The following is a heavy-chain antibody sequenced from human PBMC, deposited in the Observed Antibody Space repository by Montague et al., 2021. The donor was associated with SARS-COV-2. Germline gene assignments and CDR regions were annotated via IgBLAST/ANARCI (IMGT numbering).Heavy chain of an antibody. CDR2: ISQSGNT. CDR3: ARLGDGIVPSPILGLGPYYSFYYMDV. D-gene: IGHD2-2*02. Sequence: LSLTCAVSGGSFSRYYWSWIRQPPGKGLEWIGEISQSGNTKYNPSLQSRVSISLDTSRNQFSLKVSSVTAADTAIYYCARLGDGIVPSPILGLGPYYSFYYMDVWGKGTTVTVSS. V-gene: IGHV4-34*01. J-gene: IGHJ6*03. CDR1: GGSFSRYY.